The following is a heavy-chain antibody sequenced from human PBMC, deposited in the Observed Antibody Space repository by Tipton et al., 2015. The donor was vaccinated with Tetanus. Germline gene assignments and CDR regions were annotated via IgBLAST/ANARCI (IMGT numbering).Heavy chain of an antibody. J-gene: IGHJ4*02. CDR3: ARLSANSYGYPQFDY. V-gene: IGHV3-74*01. CDR1: GFTFSSYW. CDR2: NNSDGSST. D-gene: IGHD5-18*01. Sequence: SLRLSCAASGFTFSSYWMHWVRQTPGKGLVWVSRNNSDGSSTSYADSVKGRFTISRDNAKNTLSLQMNSLRAEDTAVYYCARLSANSYGYPQFDYWGQGTLVTVSS.